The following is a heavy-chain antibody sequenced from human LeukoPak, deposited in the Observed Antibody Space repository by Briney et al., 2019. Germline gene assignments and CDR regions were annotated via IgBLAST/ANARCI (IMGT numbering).Heavy chain of an antibody. CDR3: ARGRRDGYTLYYMDV. V-gene: IGHV4-59*08. Sequence: SETLSLTCTDSRGSITNYYWRWIRQPPGKGLEWIGYIYYSGSTNYNPSLKSRVTISVDTSKTQFSLKLNSVTAADTAVYYCARGRRDGYTLYYMDVWGKGTTVTISS. D-gene: IGHD5-24*01. CDR2: IYYSGST. CDR1: RGSITNYY. J-gene: IGHJ6*03.